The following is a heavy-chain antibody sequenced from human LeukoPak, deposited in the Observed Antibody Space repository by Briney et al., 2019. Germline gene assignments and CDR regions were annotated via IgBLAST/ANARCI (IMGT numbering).Heavy chain of an antibody. Sequence: SETLSLTCTVSGDSINKYFWSWLRQSPGKGLEWIGYISHSGNTNYHPSLKSRVTISLDKSNNQFSLRLSSVTAADTAVYYCARADPENLNWRYYIYFWGQGILVTVSS. CDR3: ARADPENLNWRYYIYF. CDR2: ISHSGNT. J-gene: IGHJ4*02. V-gene: IGHV4-59*01. CDR1: GDSINKYF. D-gene: IGHD1-1*01.